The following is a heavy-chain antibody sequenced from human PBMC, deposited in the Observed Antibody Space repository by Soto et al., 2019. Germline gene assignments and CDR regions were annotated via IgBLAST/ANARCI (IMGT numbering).Heavy chain of an antibody. CDR1: GFSFSSYW. D-gene: IGHD6-19*01. J-gene: IGHJ4*02. Sequence: EVQLVESGGGLVQPGGSLRLSCAASGFSFSSYWMHWVRQAPGKGLVWVSRIYADVRSTTYADSVKGRFSISRDNAKNIVYLQMNRPRAEDTAVYYCARGSIAVAPFDSWGQGTLVTVSS. CDR3: ARGSIAVAPFDS. V-gene: IGHV3-74*01. CDR2: IYADVRST.